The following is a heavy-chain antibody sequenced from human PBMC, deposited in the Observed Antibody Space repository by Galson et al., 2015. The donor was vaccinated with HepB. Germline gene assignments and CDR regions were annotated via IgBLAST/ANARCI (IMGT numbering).Heavy chain of an antibody. CDR3: AKDKDYVWGSYRYPDWFDP. V-gene: IGHV3-23*01. CDR1: GFTSSSYS. D-gene: IGHD3-16*02. J-gene: IGHJ5*02. Sequence: SLRLSCAASGFTSSSYSMSWVRQAPGKGLQWVSGISSSGGFTYYADSVKGRFTISRDNSKNTLYLQLNSLRAEDTAVYYCAKDKDYVWGSYRYPDWFDPWGQGTLVTVSS. CDR2: ISSSGGFT.